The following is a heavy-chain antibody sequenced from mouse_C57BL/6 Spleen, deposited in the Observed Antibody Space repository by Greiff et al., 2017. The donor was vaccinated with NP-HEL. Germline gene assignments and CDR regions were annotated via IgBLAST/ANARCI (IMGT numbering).Heavy chain of an antibody. CDR3: ARHYYGSSYWYFDV. Sequence: VQLQESGAELVKPGASVKMSCKASGYTFTSYWITWVKQRPGQGLEWIGDIYPGSGSTNYNEKFKSKATLTVDTSSSTAYMQLSSLTSEDSAVYYCARHYYGSSYWYFDVWGTGTTVTVSS. V-gene: IGHV1-55*01. CDR2: IYPGSGST. D-gene: IGHD1-1*01. J-gene: IGHJ1*03. CDR1: GYTFTSYW.